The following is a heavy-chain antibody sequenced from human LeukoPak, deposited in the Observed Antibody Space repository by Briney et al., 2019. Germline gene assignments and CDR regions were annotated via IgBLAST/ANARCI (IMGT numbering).Heavy chain of an antibody. CDR1: GFTSSSYE. J-gene: IGHJ4*02. D-gene: IGHD2-2*01. Sequence: GGSLRLSCAASGFTSSSYEISWVRQAPGKGLEWISYISSGGSIFYNADSVMGRFTISRDNAKNSLYLQMNRLRAEDTAVYYCAREAVYGSGTSCLRCFHYRVEGTLVSVSS. CDR3: AREAVYGSGTSCLRCFHY. V-gene: IGHV3-48*03. CDR2: ISSGGSIF.